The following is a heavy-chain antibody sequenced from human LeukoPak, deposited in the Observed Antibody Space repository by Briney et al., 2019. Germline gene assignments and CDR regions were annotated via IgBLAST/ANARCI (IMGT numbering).Heavy chain of an antibody. D-gene: IGHD3-22*01. J-gene: IGHJ4*02. V-gene: IGHV3-23*01. CDR1: GFTFSSYG. CDR2: ISGSGGST. CDR3: ASTRGGDSSGYYSWYFDY. Sequence: GGTLRLSCAASGFTFSSYGMSWVRQAPGKGLEWVSAISGSGGSTYYADSVKGRFTISRDNSKNTLYLQMNSLRAEDTAVYYRASTRGGDSSGYYSWYFDYWGQGTLVTVSS.